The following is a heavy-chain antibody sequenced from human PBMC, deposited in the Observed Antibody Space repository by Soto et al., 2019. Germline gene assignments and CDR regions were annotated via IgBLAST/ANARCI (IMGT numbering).Heavy chain of an antibody. Sequence: KSGPTLVNPTQTLTLTCTFSGFSLSTFAMGVGWIRQPPGKALEWLAVVFWNGDKHYNPSLNNRLTITEDTSKNQVVFTMTDMDPADTATYYCAHRINVEPFDYWGQGTLVTVSS. CDR2: VFWNGDK. J-gene: IGHJ4*02. CDR3: AHRINVEPFDY. V-gene: IGHV2-5*01. CDR1: GFSLSTFAMG. D-gene: IGHD1-26*01.